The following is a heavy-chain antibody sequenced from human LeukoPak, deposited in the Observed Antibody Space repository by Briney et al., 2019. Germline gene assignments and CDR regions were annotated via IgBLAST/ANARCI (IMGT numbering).Heavy chain of an antibody. CDR3: AIDLIDGLPDYFDY. Sequence: GGSLRLSCVASGFTFSSYWMHWVRQDPRKGLVWVSRISGDGRNINYADSVRGRFTISRDNSKNTLYLRMNTLRADDTAIYYCAIDLIDGLPDYFDYWGQGTLVTVSS. CDR1: GFTFSSYW. D-gene: IGHD2-21*01. V-gene: IGHV3-74*01. J-gene: IGHJ4*02. CDR2: ISGDGRNI.